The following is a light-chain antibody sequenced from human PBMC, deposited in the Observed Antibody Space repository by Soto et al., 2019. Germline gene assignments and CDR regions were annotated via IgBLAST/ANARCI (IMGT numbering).Light chain of an antibody. Sequence: EIVMTQSPATLSVSTGERATLSCRASQSISSDVAWYQQKPGQAPRLLIYGASTTATGIPARFSGSGSGTEFTLTISSLQSEDFEIYYCQQSNNWPIPFGQGTRLEVK. CDR3: QQSNNWPIP. J-gene: IGKJ5*01. V-gene: IGKV3-15*01. CDR1: QSISSD. CDR2: GAS.